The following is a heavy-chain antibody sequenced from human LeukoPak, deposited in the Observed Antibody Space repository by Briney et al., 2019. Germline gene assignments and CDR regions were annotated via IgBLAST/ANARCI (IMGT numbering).Heavy chain of an antibody. J-gene: IGHJ4*02. CDR1: GFTFSSYG. CDR3: AKDLFASSGNSY. V-gene: IGHV3-30*18. D-gene: IGHD3-22*01. Sequence: GGSLRLSCSASGFTFSSYGMHGVRQAPGKGLEWVAVISYDGSNKYYADSVKGRFTISRDNSKNTLYLQMNSLRAEDTAAYYCAKDLFASSGNSYWGRRTLVTVSS. CDR2: ISYDGSNK.